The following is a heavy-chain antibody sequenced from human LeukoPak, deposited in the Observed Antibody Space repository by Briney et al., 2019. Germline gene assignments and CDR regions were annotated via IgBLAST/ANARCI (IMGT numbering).Heavy chain of an antibody. V-gene: IGHV4-31*03. D-gene: IGHD2-2*01. Sequence: SEPLSLTCTVSGGSISSGGYYWSWIRQHPGKGLEWIGYIYYSGSTYYNPSLKSRVTISVDTSKNQFSLKLSSVTAADTAVYYCARSSLEAIVEVPAAIVGMDVWGQGTTVTVSS. CDR3: ARSSLEAIVEVPAAIVGMDV. CDR1: GGSISSGGYY. J-gene: IGHJ6*02. CDR2: IYYSGST.